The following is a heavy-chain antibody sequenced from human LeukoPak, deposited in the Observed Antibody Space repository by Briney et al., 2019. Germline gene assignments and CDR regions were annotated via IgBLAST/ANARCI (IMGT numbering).Heavy chain of an antibody. V-gene: IGHV3-15*01. CDR2: IKSKTDGGTT. Sequence: GGSLRLSCAASGFTFSNAWMSWVRQAPGKGLEWVGRIKSKTDGGTTEYAAPVKHRFTISRDDSKNTLYLQMNSLKTEDTAVYYCTTDKFRINWSVATNWFDPWGQGTLVTVSS. CDR3: TTDKFRINWSVATNWFDP. J-gene: IGHJ5*02. CDR1: GFTFSNAW. D-gene: IGHD1-1*01.